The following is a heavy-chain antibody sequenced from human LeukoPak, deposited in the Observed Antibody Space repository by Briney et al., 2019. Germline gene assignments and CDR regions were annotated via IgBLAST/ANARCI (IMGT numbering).Heavy chain of an antibody. CDR3: ARGAYGDY. CDR2: ISTQTGNT. V-gene: IGHV1-18*04. CDR1: GYTFTDYY. D-gene: IGHD4-17*01. Sequence: ASVKVSCKASGYTFTDYYMHWVRQAPGQGLEWLGWISTQTGNTDFAQKVQGRLTLTTDRSTNTAYMELRSLTSDDTAVYYCARGAYGDYWGQGTMVTVSS. J-gene: IGHJ4*02.